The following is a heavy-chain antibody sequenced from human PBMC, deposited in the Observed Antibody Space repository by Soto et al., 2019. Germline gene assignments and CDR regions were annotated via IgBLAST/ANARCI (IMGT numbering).Heavy chain of an antibody. J-gene: IGHJ4*02. CDR2: IIPIFGTA. CDR1: GGTFSSYA. D-gene: IGHD3-9*01. V-gene: IGHV1-69*13. Sequence: ASVKVSCKASGGTFSSYAISWVRQAPGQGLEWMGGIIPIFGTANYAQKFQGRVTITADESTSTAYMELSSLRSEDTAVYYCARALSSLRYFDWLGYWGQGTLVTVSS. CDR3: ARALSSLRYFDWLGY.